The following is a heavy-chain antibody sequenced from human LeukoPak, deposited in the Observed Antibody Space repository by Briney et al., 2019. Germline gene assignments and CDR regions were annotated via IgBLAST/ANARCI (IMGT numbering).Heavy chain of an antibody. J-gene: IGHJ3*02. CDR2: ISSSSTYI. CDR3: ARVDYDSSGYYSAFDI. D-gene: IGHD3-22*01. CDR1: GFSDAW. Sequence: PGGSLRLSCAASGFSDAWMSWVRQAPGKGLEWVSSISSSSTYIYYAASVKGRFTISRDNAKNSLYLQMNSLRAEDTAVFYCARVDYDSSGYYSAFDIWGQGTVVTVSS. V-gene: IGHV3-21*01.